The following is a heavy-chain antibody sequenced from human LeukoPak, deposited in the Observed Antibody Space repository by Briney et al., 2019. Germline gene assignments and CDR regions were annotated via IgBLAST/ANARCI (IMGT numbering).Heavy chain of an antibody. D-gene: IGHD3-3*01. CDR1: GGSFSGYY. CDR3: ARVPLWSGYYTPRYYYYMDV. V-gene: IGHV4-34*01. Sequence: SETLSLTCTVYGGSFSGYYWSWIRQPPGKGLEWIGEINHSGSTYYNPSLKSRVTISVDTSKNQFSLKLSSVTAADTAVYYCARVPLWSGYYTPRYYYYMDVWGKGTTVTVSS. J-gene: IGHJ6*03. CDR2: INHSGST.